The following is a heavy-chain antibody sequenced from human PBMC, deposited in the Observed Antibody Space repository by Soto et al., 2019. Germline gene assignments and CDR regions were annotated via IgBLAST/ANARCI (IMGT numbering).Heavy chain of an antibody. Sequence: GGSLRLSCKTSGFTFDFGQYAMTWFRQAPGKGLEWVGVIRSVPFGGTTEYAASVRGRFTISRDASKSIAYLQMSSLKTEDTGVYFCARARLRDGYFDRWGQGTQVTVSS. CDR3: ARARLRDGYFDR. V-gene: IGHV3-49*03. CDR2: IRSVPFGGTT. J-gene: IGHJ4*02. CDR1: GFTFDFGQYA. D-gene: IGHD4-17*01.